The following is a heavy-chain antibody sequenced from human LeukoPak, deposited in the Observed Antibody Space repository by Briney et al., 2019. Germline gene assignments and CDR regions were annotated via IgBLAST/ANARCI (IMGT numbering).Heavy chain of an antibody. D-gene: IGHD3-22*01. V-gene: IGHV3-33*08. J-gene: IGHJ4*02. Sequence: GGSLRLSCAASGFTFENFGMHWVRQAPGKGLEWVAVIWYDGSNKYYADSVKGRFTISRDNSKNTLYLQMNSLRAEDTAVYYCARDSFTTDFDYWGQGTLVTVSS. CDR2: IWYDGSNK. CDR1: GFTFENFG. CDR3: ARDSFTTDFDY.